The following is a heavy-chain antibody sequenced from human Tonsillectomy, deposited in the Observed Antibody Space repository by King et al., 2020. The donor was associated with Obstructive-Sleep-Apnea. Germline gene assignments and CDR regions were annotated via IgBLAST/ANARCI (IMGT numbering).Heavy chain of an antibody. J-gene: IGHJ3*02. Sequence: VQLVESGGGLVKPGGSLRLSCAASGFTFSSYSMNWVRQAPGKGLEWVSSISSSSSYIYYADSVKGRFTISRDNAKNSLYLQMNSLRAEDTAVYYCARGDNLDTAMAAFDIWGQGTMVTVSS. CDR2: ISSSSSYI. CDR1: GFTFSSYS. V-gene: IGHV3-21*01. D-gene: IGHD5-18*01. CDR3: ARGDNLDTAMAAFDI.